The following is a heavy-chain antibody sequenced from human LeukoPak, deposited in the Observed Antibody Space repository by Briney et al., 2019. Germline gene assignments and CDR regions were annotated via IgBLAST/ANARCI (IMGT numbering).Heavy chain of an antibody. CDR1: GGSISSDTYY. CDR3: ARVSYDSSGFSYQFDY. Sequence: SETLSLTCTVSGGSISSDTYYWGWIRQPPGKGLEWIGTIYYSGSTYYNPSLKSRVTISVDTSENQLSLKLSSVTAADTAIYYCARVSYDSSGFSYQFDYWGQGTLVTVSS. V-gene: IGHV4-39*07. CDR2: IYYSGST. D-gene: IGHD3-22*01. J-gene: IGHJ4*02.